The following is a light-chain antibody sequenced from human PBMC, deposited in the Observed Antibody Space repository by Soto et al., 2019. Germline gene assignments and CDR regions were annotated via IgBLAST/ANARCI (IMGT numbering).Light chain of an antibody. CDR3: MQGTYWPYT. CDR2: KVS. Sequence: DVVMTQSPLSLRVTLGQPASISCRSSENLAYSDGHTYLSWFQQRPGQSPRRLIYKVSNRDSGVPDRFSGSASGTTFTLKISRVEAEDIGVYYCMQGTYWPYTFGQGTKLETK. CDR1: ENLAYSDGHTY. V-gene: IGKV2-30*01. J-gene: IGKJ2*01.